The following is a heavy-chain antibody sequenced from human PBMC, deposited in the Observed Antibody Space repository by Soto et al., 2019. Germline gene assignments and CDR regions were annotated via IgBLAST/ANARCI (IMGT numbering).Heavy chain of an antibody. V-gene: IGHV4-39*01. CDR3: ARLIETANVAVHRSSWFES. Sequence: PSETLSLTCTVSGASINDSLFYWGWIRQPPGKGLEWIGTISYTGTTYYNPSLRTRATIFVDTAKNQFSLKLTAVTAAETAVHYSARLIETANVAVHRSSWFESWGQGALVTSP. CDR2: ISYTGTT. J-gene: IGHJ5*01. CDR1: GASINDSLFY. D-gene: IGHD3-10*02.